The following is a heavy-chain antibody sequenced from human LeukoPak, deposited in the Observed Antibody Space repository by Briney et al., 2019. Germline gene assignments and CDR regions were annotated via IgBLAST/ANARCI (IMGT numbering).Heavy chain of an antibody. D-gene: IGHD4-17*01. V-gene: IGHV4-38-2*02. J-gene: IGHJ4*02. Sequence: SETLSLTCTVSGGSISSYYWGWIRQPPGKGLEWIGSIYHSGSTYYNPSLKSRVTISVDTSKNQFSLKLSSVTAADTAVYYCARSATVTSEFWGQGTLVTVSS. CDR3: ARSATVTSEF. CDR2: IYHSGST. CDR1: GGSISSYY.